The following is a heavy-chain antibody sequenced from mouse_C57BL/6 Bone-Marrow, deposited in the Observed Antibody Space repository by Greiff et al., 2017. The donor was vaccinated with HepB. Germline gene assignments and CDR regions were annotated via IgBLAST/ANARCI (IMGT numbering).Heavy chain of an antibody. CDR3: ARLGYDYDNYFDY. Sequence: EVKLVESGGGLVKPGGFLKLSCAASGFTFSSYTMSWVRQSPEKRLEWVATISGGGGNTYYPDSVKGRFTISRDNAKNTLYLQMSSLRSEDTALYYCARLGYDYDNYFDYWGQGTTLTVSS. CDR1: GFTFSSYT. V-gene: IGHV5-9*01. CDR2: ISGGGGNT. D-gene: IGHD2-4*01. J-gene: IGHJ2*01.